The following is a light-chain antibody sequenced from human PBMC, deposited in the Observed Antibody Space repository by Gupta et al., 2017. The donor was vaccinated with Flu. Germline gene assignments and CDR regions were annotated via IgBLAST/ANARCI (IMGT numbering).Light chain of an antibody. V-gene: IGKV1-33*01. J-gene: IGKJ1*01. Sequence: DIQMTQSPSSLSASVGDRVTITCQASQDISNYLNWYQQKPGKAPKLLIYDASNLETGVPSRFSGSGSGTDFTFTISSLHPEDIATFYCQQYENLPWTFGQGTKVEIK. CDR3: QQYENLPWT. CDR1: QDISNY. CDR2: DAS.